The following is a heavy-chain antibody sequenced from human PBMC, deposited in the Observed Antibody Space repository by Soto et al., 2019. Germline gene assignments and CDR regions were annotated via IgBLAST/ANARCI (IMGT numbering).Heavy chain of an antibody. J-gene: IGHJ6*02. CDR3: AREHYDFWSGYLYGMDV. CDR2: IYYSGST. Sequence: SETLSLTCPVSGGSISSRSYYWGWIRQPPGKVLEWIGSIYYSGSTYYNPSLKSRVTISVDTSKNQFSLKLSSVTAADTAVYYCAREHYDFWSGYLYGMDVWGQGTTVT. CDR1: GGSISSRSYY. V-gene: IGHV4-39*07. D-gene: IGHD3-3*01.